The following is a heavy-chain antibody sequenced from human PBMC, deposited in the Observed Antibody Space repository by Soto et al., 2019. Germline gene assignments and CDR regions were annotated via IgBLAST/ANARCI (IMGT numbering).Heavy chain of an antibody. CDR1: GGTXTSYA. CDR2: IIPIFGTA. Sequence: SXKVSCKASGGTXTSYAMRWVRQAPGQGLEWMGGIIPIFGTANYAKKFQGRVTITADKSTSTAYMELSSLRSEETAVYYCAREVYSIAARREGFDPWGQGTLVTVSS. V-gene: IGHV1-69*06. D-gene: IGHD6-6*01. J-gene: IGHJ5*02. CDR3: AREVYSIAARREGFDP.